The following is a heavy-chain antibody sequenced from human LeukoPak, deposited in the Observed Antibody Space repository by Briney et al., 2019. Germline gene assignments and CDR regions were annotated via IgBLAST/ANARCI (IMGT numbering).Heavy chain of an antibody. CDR1: GFPFRSYG. Sequence: GGSLRLSCAASGFPFRSYGMHWVRQAPGKGLEWVARLVYDERNDYANSVKGRFTISRDNSKNMLYLQMDNLRVDDTAMYYCARAVAIGGGWYSWIEYFDYWGQGTLVTVSS. CDR3: ARAVAIGGGWYSWIEYFDY. V-gene: IGHV3-33*01. D-gene: IGHD6-19*01. J-gene: IGHJ4*02. CDR2: LVYDERN.